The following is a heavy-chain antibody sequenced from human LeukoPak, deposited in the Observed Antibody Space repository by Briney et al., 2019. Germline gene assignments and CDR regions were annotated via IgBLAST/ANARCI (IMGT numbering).Heavy chain of an antibody. CDR2: IKQDGSAK. Sequence: PGGSLRLSCAASGFTFSDYWMSWVRQAPGKGLEWVANIKQDGSAKYYVDSVKGRFTISRDNAKNSLYLQMNSLRVEDTALYYCARDGPGGGSYYSNYWGQGTLVTVSS. V-gene: IGHV3-7*03. J-gene: IGHJ4*02. CDR1: GFTFSDYW. CDR3: ARDGPGGGSYYSNY. D-gene: IGHD1-26*01.